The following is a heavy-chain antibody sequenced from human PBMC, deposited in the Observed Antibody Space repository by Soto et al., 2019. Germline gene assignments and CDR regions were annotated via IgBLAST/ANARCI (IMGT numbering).Heavy chain of an antibody. D-gene: IGHD3-22*01. CDR3: AKDKVRDNSGPDAFDI. V-gene: IGHV3-9*01. J-gene: IGHJ3*02. CDR2: ISWNSGSI. Sequence: GGSLRLSCAASGFTFDDYAMHWVRQAPGKGLEWVSGISWNSGSIGYADSVKGRFTISRDNAKNSLYLQMNSLRAEDTALYYCAKDKVRDNSGPDAFDIWGQGTMVTVSS. CDR1: GFTFDDYA.